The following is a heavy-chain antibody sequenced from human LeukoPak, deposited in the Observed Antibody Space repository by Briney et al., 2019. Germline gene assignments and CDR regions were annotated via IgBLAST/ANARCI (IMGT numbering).Heavy chain of an antibody. Sequence: GGSLRLSCLTSGFTFVNASMSWVRQAPGKGLEWVGLMKSKPEGGTTFYAAPVKDRFSISRDDSRNTLYLQMNSLIIGDTGVYYCTTGNPWGQGTLVTVSS. V-gene: IGHV3-15*01. CDR2: MKSKPEGGTT. CDR1: GFTFVNAS. J-gene: IGHJ5*02. CDR3: TTGNP.